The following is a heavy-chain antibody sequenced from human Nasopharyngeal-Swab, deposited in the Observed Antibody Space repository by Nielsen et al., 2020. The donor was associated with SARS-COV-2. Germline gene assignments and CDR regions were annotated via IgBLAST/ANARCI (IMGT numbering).Heavy chain of an antibody. D-gene: IGHD2-15*01. Sequence: RQPPGRGLEWVAVIWYDGSNKYYADSVKGRFTISRDNSKNTLYLQMNSLRAEDTAVYYCARDAGGGAHFDYWGQGTLVTVSS. CDR3: ARDAGGGAHFDY. V-gene: IGHV3-33*01. J-gene: IGHJ4*02. CDR2: IWYDGSNK.